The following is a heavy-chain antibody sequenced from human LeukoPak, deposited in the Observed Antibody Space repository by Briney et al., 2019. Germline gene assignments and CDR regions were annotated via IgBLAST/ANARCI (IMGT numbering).Heavy chain of an antibody. CDR1: GYTFTGYY. J-gene: IGHJ5*02. V-gene: IGHV1-2*02. Sequence: GASVTVSCNASGYTFTGYYMHWVRQAPGQGLEWMGWINPNSGGTNYSQKFLGRVTMTRDTSIRTAYMALSRLRSADTAVYYCAIQFGYSSSWYPINWFDPWGQGTLVTVSS. CDR2: INPNSGGT. CDR3: AIQFGYSSSWYPINWFDP. D-gene: IGHD6-13*01.